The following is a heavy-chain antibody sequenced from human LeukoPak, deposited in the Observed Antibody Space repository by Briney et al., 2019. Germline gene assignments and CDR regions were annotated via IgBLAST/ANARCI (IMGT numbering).Heavy chain of an antibody. CDR3: ARDVSYSSGWYHPFAY. CDR1: GFTFSSYW. J-gene: IGHJ4*02. Sequence: GGSLILSCAASGFTFSSYWMSWVRQAPGKGLEWVANIKQDGSEKYYVDSVKGRFTISRDNAKNSLYLQMNSLRAEDTAVYYCARDVSYSSGWYHPFAYWGQGTLVTVSS. D-gene: IGHD6-19*01. CDR2: IKQDGSEK. V-gene: IGHV3-7*04.